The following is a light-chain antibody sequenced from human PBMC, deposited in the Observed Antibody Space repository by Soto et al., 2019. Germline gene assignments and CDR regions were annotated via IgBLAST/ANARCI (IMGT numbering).Light chain of an antibody. CDR1: TGAVTSGHY. J-gene: IGLJ2*01. CDR3: LLYVGAARVV. CDR2: STD. Sequence: QAVVTQEPSLTVSPGGTVTLTCASNTGAVTSGHYPNWFQQKPGQAPTSLIYSTDRKHSWTPARFSGSLLGGKAALTLSGVQPEDEAEYYCLLYVGAARVVFGGGTKLTVL. V-gene: IGLV7-43*01.